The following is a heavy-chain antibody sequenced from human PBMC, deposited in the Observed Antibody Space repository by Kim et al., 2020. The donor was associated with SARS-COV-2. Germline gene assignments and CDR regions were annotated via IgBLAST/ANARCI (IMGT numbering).Heavy chain of an antibody. Sequence: GGSLRLSCAASGFTFSSYSMNWVRQAPGKGLEWVSSISSSSSYIYYADSVKGRFTISRDNAKNSLYLQMNSLRAEDTAVYYCARTGGGATRGDYWGQGTLVTFSS. D-gene: IGHD3-16*01. V-gene: IGHV3-21*01. CDR1: GFTFSSYS. J-gene: IGHJ4*02. CDR2: ISSSSSYI. CDR3: ARTGGGATRGDY.